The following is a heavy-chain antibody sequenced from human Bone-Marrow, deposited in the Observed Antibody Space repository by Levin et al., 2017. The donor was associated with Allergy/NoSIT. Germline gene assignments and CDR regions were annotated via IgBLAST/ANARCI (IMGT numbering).Heavy chain of an antibody. CDR1: GFTFSSYA. D-gene: IGHD2-15*01. J-gene: IGHJ4*02. CDR3: AKVQRIVVVVADFDY. V-gene: IGHV3-23*01. CDR2: ISGSGGST. Sequence: GGSLRLSCAASGFTFSSYAMSWVRQAPGKGLEWVSAISGSGGSTYYADSVKGRFTISRDNSKNTLYLQMNSLRAEDTAVYYCAKVQRIVVVVADFDYWGQGTLVTVSS.